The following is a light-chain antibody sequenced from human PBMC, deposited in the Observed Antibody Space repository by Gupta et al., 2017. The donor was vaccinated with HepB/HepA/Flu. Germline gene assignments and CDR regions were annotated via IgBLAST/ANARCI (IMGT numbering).Light chain of an antibody. CDR3: QQRSNWPPWT. Sequence: EIVLTQSPATLSLSPGERATPSCRASQSVSSYLAWYQQKPGQAPRLLIYDASNRATGVPARFSGRGSGTDFTLTISSLEPEDFAVYYCQQRSNWPPWTFGQGTKVEIK. CDR2: DAS. CDR1: QSVSSY. J-gene: IGKJ1*01. V-gene: IGKV3-11*01.